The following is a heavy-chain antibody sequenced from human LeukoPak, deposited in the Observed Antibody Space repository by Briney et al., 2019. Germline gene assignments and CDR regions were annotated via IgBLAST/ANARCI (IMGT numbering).Heavy chain of an antibody. J-gene: IGHJ6*03. CDR3: ARDRVVAAGHLFYYYYYMDV. D-gene: IGHD6-13*01. V-gene: IGHV4-34*01. CDR1: GGSFSSYY. CDR2: MNNSGST. Sequence: PSETLSLTCAVYGGSFSSYYWGWVRQPPGKGMEGIGEMNNSGSTNYNPYLKSRITTSVEMSKNKYSLKLSCGTAAGTAVYYCARDRVVAAGHLFYYYYYMDVWGKGTTVTISS.